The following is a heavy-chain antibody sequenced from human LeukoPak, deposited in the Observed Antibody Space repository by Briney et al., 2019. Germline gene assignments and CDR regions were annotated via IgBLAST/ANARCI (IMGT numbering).Heavy chain of an antibody. V-gene: IGHV3-21*01. J-gene: IGHJ3*02. CDR3: AREFMVRGVPDAFDI. CDR1: GFTFSSYS. CDR2: ISSSSSYI. D-gene: IGHD3-10*01. Sequence: GGSLRLSCGASGFTFSSYSMNWVRQAPGKGLEWVSSISSSSSYIYYADSVKRRFTISRDNAKNSLYLQMNSLRAEDTAVYYCAREFMVRGVPDAFDIWGQGTMVTVSS.